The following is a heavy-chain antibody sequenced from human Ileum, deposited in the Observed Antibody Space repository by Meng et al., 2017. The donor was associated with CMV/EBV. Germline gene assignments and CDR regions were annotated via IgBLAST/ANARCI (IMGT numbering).Heavy chain of an antibody. CDR1: GYTFTSYG. CDR2: INTYNGDT. J-gene: IGHJ4*02. Sequence: ASVKVSCKASGYTFTSYGITWVRQAPGQGLEWMGWINTYNGDTTYAQNLQGRVTMTTDTSTNTAFMELRSLRSDETAGYYCARFWLGIAVVVASPGFDCWGQGTLVTVSS. CDR3: ARFWLGIAVVVASPGFDC. V-gene: IGHV1-18*01. D-gene: IGHD2-15*01.